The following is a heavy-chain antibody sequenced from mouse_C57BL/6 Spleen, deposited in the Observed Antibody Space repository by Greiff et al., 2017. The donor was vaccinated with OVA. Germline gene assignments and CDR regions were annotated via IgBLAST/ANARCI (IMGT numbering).Heavy chain of an antibody. D-gene: IGHD1-1*01. V-gene: IGHV14-4*01. CDR3: TTVSSIYEDFDY. CDR1: GFNIKDDY. J-gene: IGHJ2*01. CDR2: IDPENGDT. Sequence: EVQLQQSGAELVRPGASVKLSCTASGFNIKDDYMHWVKQRPGQGLEWIGWIDPENGDTEYASKFQGKATITADTASNTAYMQLSSLTSEDTAVYYYTTVSSIYEDFDYWGQGTTLTVSS.